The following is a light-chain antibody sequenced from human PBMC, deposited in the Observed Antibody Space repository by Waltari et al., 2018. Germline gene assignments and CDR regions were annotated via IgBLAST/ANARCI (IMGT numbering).Light chain of an antibody. CDR2: DAS. J-gene: IGKJ5*01. V-gene: IGKV1-13*02. CDR1: QGISSA. Sequence: AIHLTQSPSSLSASVGDRITITCPPSQGISSALAWYQQKPGESPKFLIYDASSLQSGVPSRFSGSASGTDFTLTITSLQPEDFATYYCQQLHSYPITFGQGTRLEIK. CDR3: QQLHSYPIT.